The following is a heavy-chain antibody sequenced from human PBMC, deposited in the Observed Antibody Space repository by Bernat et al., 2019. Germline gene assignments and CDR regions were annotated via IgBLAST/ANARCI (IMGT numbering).Heavy chain of an antibody. J-gene: IGHJ4*02. CDR2: ISYDGSNK. D-gene: IGHD5-12*01. CDR1: GFTFSSYA. CDR3: ATRGSATGFDY. Sequence: VQLVESGGGLVQPGGSLRLSCVASGFTFSSYAMHWVRQAPGKGLEWVAVISYDGSNKYYADSVKGRFTISRDNSKNTLYLQMNSLRAEDTAVYYCATRGSATGFDYWGQGTLVTVSS. V-gene: IGHV3-30-3*01.